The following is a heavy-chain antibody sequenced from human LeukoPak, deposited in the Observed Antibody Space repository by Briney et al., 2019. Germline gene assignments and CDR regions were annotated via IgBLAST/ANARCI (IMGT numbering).Heavy chain of an antibody. D-gene: IGHD3-16*01. CDR3: ARDRFGESFY. J-gene: IGHJ4*02. V-gene: IGHV3-53*01. CDR2: IYSGGST. Sequence: GGSLRLSCAASGFTFSSYEMNWVRQAPGKGLEWVSVIYSGGSTYYADSVKGRFTISRDNSKDTLYLQMNSLRAEDTAVYYCARDRFGESFYWGQGTLVTVSS. CDR1: GFTFSSYE.